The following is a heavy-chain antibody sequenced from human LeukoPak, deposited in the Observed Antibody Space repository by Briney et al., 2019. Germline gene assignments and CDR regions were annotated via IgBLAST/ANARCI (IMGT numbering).Heavy chain of an antibody. Sequence: GGPRKPSGAAPGSTLGTAWMNWVRQVQGRGPDWVGRIKNNADGGTTAYAAPVKGRFTISRDDSKNTLYLQMTSLKTEDTAVYYCTTENWGSTHWGQGTLVTVSS. V-gene: IGHV3-15*07. CDR3: TTENWGSTH. J-gene: IGHJ4*02. D-gene: IGHD7-27*01. CDR2: IKNNADGGTT. CDR1: GSTLGTAW.